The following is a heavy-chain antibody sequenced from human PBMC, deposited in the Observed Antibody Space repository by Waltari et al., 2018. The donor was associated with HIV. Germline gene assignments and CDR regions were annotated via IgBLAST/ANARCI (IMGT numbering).Heavy chain of an antibody. V-gene: IGHV4-59*01. CDR3: ARGVAFGGYYYGMDV. CDR1: GGSISSYY. CDR2: IYYSGST. D-gene: IGHD2-21*01. Sequence: QVQLQESGPGLVKPSETLSLTCTVSGGSISSYYWSWIRQPPGKGLEWIGYIYYSGSTNDTPSLKSRVTISVDTSKNQFSLKLSSVTAADTAVYYCARGVAFGGYYYGMDVWGQGTTVTVSS. J-gene: IGHJ6*02.